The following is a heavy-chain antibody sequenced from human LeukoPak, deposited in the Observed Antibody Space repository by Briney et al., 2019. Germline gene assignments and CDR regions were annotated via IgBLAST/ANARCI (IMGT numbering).Heavy chain of an antibody. CDR1: GFTFSSYG. D-gene: IGHD6-13*01. CDR3: AKDRAAAGLWDLFDY. CDR2: IRYDGSNK. Sequence: GGSLRLSCAASGFTFSSYGMHWVRQAPGKGLEWVAFIRYDGSNKYYADSVKGRFTISRDNSKNTLYLQMNSLRAEDTAVYYCAKDRAAAGLWDLFDYWGQGTLVTVSS. J-gene: IGHJ4*02. V-gene: IGHV3-30*02.